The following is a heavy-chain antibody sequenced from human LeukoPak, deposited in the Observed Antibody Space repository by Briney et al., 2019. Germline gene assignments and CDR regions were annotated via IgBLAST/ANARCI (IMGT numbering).Heavy chain of an antibody. CDR3: ARDRISVTNDY. CDR1: GFTFSNYE. J-gene: IGHJ4*02. CDR2: ISSSGSTI. Sequence: GGSLRLSCAASGFTFSNYEMQWVRQAPGKGLEWVSYISSSGSTIYYADSVKGRFTISRDNAKNSLYLQMNSLRAEDTAVYYCARDRISVTNDYWGQGTLVTVSS. D-gene: IGHD4-17*01. V-gene: IGHV3-48*03.